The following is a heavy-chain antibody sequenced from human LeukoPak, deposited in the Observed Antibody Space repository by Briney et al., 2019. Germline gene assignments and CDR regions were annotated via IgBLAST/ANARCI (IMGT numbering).Heavy chain of an antibody. CDR2: IYPGDSDT. J-gene: IGHJ4*02. D-gene: IGHD6-6*01. CDR3: ARLRRMAARTPDFDY. CDR1: GYSFTSYW. Sequence: GESLKISCKGSGYSFTSYWIGWVRQMPGKGLEWMGIIYPGDSDTSYSPSFQGQVTISADKSISTAYLQWSSLKASDTAMYYCARLRRMAARTPDFDYWGQGTLVTVSS. V-gene: IGHV5-51*01.